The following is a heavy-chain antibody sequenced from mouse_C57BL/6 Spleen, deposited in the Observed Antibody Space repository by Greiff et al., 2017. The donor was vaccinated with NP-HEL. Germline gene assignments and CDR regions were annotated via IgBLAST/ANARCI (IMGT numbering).Heavy chain of an antibody. CDR3: ARDLITTVVYFDY. J-gene: IGHJ2*01. D-gene: IGHD1-1*01. V-gene: IGHV5-4*01. Sequence: EVRLVESGGGLVKPGGSLKLSCAASGFTFSSYAMSWVRQTPEKRLEWVATISDGGSYTYYPDNVKGRFTISRDNAKNNLYLQMSHLKSEDTAMYYCARDLITTVVYFDYWGQGTTLTVSS. CDR1: GFTFSSYA. CDR2: ISDGGSYT.